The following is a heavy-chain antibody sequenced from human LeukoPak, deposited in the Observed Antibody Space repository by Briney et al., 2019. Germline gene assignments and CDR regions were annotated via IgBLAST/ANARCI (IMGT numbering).Heavy chain of an antibody. J-gene: IGHJ5*02. CDR1: GGSISSYY. CDR2: IYTSGSA. V-gene: IGHV4-4*07. CDR3: ARVEYQLLSVWFDP. Sequence: SETLSLTCTVSGGSISSYYWSWIRQPAGKGLEWIGRIYTSGSANYNPSLKSRVTMSVDTSKSQFSLTLSSVTAADTAVYYCARVEYQLLSVWFDPWGQGTLVTVSS. D-gene: IGHD2-2*01.